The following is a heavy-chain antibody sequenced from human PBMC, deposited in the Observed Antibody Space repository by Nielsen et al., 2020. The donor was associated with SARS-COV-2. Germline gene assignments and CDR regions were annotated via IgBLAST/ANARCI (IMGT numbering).Heavy chain of an antibody. D-gene: IGHD4-23*01. CDR2: TYDDGTT. V-gene: IGHV3-53*01. CDR3: ASRPGRGDDGNPLDF. J-gene: IGHJ4*02. Sequence: WIRQPPGKGLDWVSLTYDDGTTYYADSVKGRFTISRDNSMNTLYLQMNNLRAEDTAMYYCASRPGRGDDGNPLDFWGQGTLVTVSS.